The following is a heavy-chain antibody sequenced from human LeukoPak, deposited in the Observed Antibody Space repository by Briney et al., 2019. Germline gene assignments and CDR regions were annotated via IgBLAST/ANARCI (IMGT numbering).Heavy chain of an antibody. Sequence: GGSLRLSCGASGFTFSDYYMSWIRQAPGKGLEWVSYISSSSSTTYYADAVKGRFTISRDNAKNSLYLQTNSLRDEDTAVYYCATYSSGWYYFDYWGQGTLVTVSS. V-gene: IGHV3-11*04. CDR2: ISSSSSTT. J-gene: IGHJ4*02. D-gene: IGHD6-19*01. CDR1: GFTFSDYY. CDR3: ATYSSGWYYFDY.